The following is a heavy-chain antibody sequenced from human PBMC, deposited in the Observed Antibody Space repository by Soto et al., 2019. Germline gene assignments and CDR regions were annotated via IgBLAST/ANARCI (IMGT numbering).Heavy chain of an antibody. V-gene: IGHV2-5*02. Sequence: QITLKESGPTLVKPTQTLTLTCTFSGFSLNTGGLGVGWIRQPPGKALEWLALIYWDGDKRYSPSLKSRLTITKDPSNNQVGLTVTTKDPLDTATYYCTPRLCGGGCLRSYSSHYCSGREVWGQGPAVTVS. J-gene: IGHJ6*02. CDR3: TPRLCGGGCLRSYSSHYCSGREV. CDR2: IYWDGDK. D-gene: IGHD2-21*02. CDR1: GFSLNTGGLG.